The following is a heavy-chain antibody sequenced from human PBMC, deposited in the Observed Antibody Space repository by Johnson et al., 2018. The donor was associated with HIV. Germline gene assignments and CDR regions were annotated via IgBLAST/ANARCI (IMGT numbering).Heavy chain of an antibody. Sequence: QVQLVESGGGLVQPGGSLRLSCAASGFTFSNYAMHWVRQAPGKGLEWVAVISYDGSNKYYADSVKGRFTISRDNAKNTLYLQMNSLRAEDTAVYYCARDPLLHGSTFDMWGPGTMVTVSS. CDR2: ISYDGSNK. D-gene: IGHD3-10*01. V-gene: IGHV3-30*04. CDR1: GFTFSNYA. CDR3: ARDPLLHGSTFDM. J-gene: IGHJ3*02.